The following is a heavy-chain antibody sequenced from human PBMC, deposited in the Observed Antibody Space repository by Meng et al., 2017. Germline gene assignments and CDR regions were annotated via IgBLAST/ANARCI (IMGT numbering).Heavy chain of an antibody. CDR3: ARATAAGRHVEY. CDR1: GYTFTGYY. V-gene: IGHV1-2*06. J-gene: IGHJ4*02. CDR2: INPNSGGT. D-gene: IGHD6-6*01. Sequence: ASVKVSCKASGYTFTGYYMHWVRQAPGQGLEWMGRINPNSGGTNYAQKFQGRVTMTRDTSISTAYMELSRLRSDDTAVYYCARATAAGRHVEYWGQGTLVTVSS.